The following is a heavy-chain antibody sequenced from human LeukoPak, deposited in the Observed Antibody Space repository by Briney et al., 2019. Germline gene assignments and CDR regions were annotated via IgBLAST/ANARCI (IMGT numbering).Heavy chain of an antibody. CDR3: ARRSKELLWFGELPYYYYYMDV. J-gene: IGHJ6*03. CDR2: INHSGST. CDR1: GGSISSYY. Sequence: SETLSLTCTVSGGSISSYYWSWIRQPPGKGLEWIGEINHSGSTNYNPSLKSRVTISVDTSKNQFSLKLSSVTAADTAVYYCARRSKELLWFGELPYYYYYMDVWGKGTTVTISS. D-gene: IGHD3-10*01. V-gene: IGHV4-34*01.